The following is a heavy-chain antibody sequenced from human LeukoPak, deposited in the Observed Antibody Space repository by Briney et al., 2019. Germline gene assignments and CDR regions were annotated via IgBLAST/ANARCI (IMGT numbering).Heavy chain of an antibody. J-gene: IGHJ6*02. V-gene: IGHV4-39*07. CDR3: ARDSYPEGYYYYGMDV. Sequence: SETLSLTCTVSGGSISSYYWGWIRQPPGKGLEWIGTIYYSGSTYYNPSLKSRVTISVDTSKNQFSLKLSSVTAADTAVYYCARDSYPEGYYYYGMDVWGQGTTVTVSS. CDR2: IYYSGST. CDR1: GGSISSYY. D-gene: IGHD2-2*02.